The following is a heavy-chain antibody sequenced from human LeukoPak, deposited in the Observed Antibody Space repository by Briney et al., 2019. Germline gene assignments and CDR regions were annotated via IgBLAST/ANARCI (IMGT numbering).Heavy chain of an antibody. CDR3: ARDRRFLEWFLDY. CDR2: ISSSSSSSYI. J-gene: IGHJ4*02. D-gene: IGHD3-3*01. Sequence: GGSLRLSCAASGFTFSSYGMNWVRQAPGKGLEWVSSISSSSSSSYIYYADSVKGRFTISRDNAKNSLYLQMNSLRAEDTAVYYCARDRRFLEWFLDYWGQGTLVTVSS. V-gene: IGHV3-21*01. CDR1: GFTFSSYG.